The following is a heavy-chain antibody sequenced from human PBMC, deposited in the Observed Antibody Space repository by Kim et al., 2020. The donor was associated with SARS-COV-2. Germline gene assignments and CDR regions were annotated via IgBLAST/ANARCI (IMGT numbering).Heavy chain of an antibody. V-gene: IGHV4-39*01. CDR2: IYYSGST. CDR1: GGSISSSSYY. D-gene: IGHD3-16*02. Sequence: SETLSLTCTVSGGSISSSSYYWGWIRQPPGKGLEWIGSIYYSGSTYYNPSLKSRVTISVDTSKNQFSLKLSSVTAADTAVYYCAGTYYDHVWGSYRFDYWGQGTLVTVSS. J-gene: IGHJ4*02. CDR3: AGTYYDHVWGSYRFDY.